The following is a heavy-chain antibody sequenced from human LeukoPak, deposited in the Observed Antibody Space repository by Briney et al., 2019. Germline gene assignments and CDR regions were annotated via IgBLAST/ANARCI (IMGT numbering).Heavy chain of an antibody. Sequence: PGGSLRLSCAASGFTFSDYGMHWVHQAPGKVLEWVAVIWNDGSYAYYADSVKGRFTISRDNSKNTLYLQMNSLRAEDTGVYYCVKPTRGSGGSFLFDYWGQGTLVAVSS. V-gene: IGHV3-33*06. J-gene: IGHJ4*02. CDR2: IWNDGSYA. D-gene: IGHD6-19*01. CDR1: GFTFSDYG. CDR3: VKPTRGSGGSFLFDY.